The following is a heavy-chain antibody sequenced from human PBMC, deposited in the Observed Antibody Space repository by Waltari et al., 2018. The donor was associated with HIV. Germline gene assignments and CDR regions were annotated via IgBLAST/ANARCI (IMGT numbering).Heavy chain of an antibody. CDR2: ISYNGKRT. V-gene: IGHV3-30*18. J-gene: IGHJ4*02. CDR1: GFNFSING. D-gene: IGHD3-10*01. CDR3: AKDLAGSSL. Sequence: QENLVESGGGVVQPGGSLRLSCAGSGFNFSINGMHWVRQSPGNGLEWVATISYNGKRTDYVDSVKGRFTISRDNSKHTVFLQMSSLRAEDTSVYYCAKDLAGSSLWGQGALVTVSS.